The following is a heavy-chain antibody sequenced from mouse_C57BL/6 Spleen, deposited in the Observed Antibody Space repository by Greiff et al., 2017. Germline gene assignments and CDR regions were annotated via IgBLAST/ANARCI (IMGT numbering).Heavy chain of an antibody. V-gene: IGHV1-76*01. D-gene: IGHD1-1*01. CDR1: GYTFTDYY. CDR3: ARSPTVVDHSYAMDY. Sequence: VQLKESGAELVRPGASVKLSCKASGYTFTDYYINWVKQRPGQGLEWIARIYPGSGNTYYNEKFKGKATLTAEKSSSTAYMQLSSLTSEDSAVYFCARSPTVVDHSYAMDYWGQGTSVTVSS. CDR2: IYPGSGNT. J-gene: IGHJ4*01.